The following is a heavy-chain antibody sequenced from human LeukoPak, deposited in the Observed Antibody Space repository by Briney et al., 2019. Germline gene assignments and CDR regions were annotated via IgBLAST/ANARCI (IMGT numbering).Heavy chain of an antibody. Sequence: GGSLRLSCAASGFTVSSNYMSCVRQAPGKGLEWVSVIYSGGSTYYADSVKGRSTISRDNSKNTLYLQMNSLRAEDTAVYYCARDPPLWSVDYWGQGTLVTVSS. CDR3: ARDPPLWSVDY. V-gene: IGHV3-66*02. CDR1: GFTVSSNY. J-gene: IGHJ4*02. D-gene: IGHD3-10*01. CDR2: IYSGGST.